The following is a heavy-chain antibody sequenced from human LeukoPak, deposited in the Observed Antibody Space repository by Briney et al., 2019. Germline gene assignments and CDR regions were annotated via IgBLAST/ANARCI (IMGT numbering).Heavy chain of an antibody. V-gene: IGHV4-34*01. J-gene: IGHJ4*02. D-gene: IGHD4-17*01. CDR3: ARGVDYGDHPQSFDY. CDR2: INHSGST. Sequence: SETLSLTCAVYGGSFSGYYWSWIRQPPGQGLEWIGEINHSGSTNYNPSLKSRVTISVDTSKNQFSLKLSSVTAADTAVYYCARGVDYGDHPQSFDYWGQGTLVTVSS. CDR1: GGSFSGYY.